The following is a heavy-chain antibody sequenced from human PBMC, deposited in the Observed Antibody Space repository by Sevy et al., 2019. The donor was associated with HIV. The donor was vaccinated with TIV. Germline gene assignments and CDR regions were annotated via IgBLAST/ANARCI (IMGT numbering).Heavy chain of an antibody. CDR2: INWHGGNT. CDR1: GFTFDDYG. D-gene: IGHD3-10*01. J-gene: IGHJ4*02. V-gene: IGHV3-20*04. Sequence: GGSLRLSCVVSGFTFDDYGMSWVRQAAGKGLEWVSGINWHGGNTGYADSVKRRFTVSRDNAKNSLYLQMNNLRAEDTALYYCARGLRSVYDPTSGVHDYWGQGTLVTVSS. CDR3: ARGLRSVYDPTSGVHDY.